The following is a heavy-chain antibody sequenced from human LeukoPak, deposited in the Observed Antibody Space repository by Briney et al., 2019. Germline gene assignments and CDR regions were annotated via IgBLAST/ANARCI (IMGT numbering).Heavy chain of an antibody. V-gene: IGHV3-23*01. Sequence: PGASLRLSCAASGFTFSSYAMSWVRQAPGKGLEWVSAISGSGGSTYYADSVKGRFTISRDNSKNTLYLQMNSLRAEDTAVYYCAKHGYGPNEVDYWGQGTLVTVSS. CDR2: ISGSGGST. J-gene: IGHJ4*02. CDR1: GFTFSSYA. D-gene: IGHD5-18*01. CDR3: AKHGYGPNEVDY.